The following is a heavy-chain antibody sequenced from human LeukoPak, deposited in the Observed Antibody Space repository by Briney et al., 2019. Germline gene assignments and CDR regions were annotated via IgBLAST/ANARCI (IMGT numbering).Heavy chain of an antibody. CDR2: MWYDGSNK. D-gene: IGHD1-26*01. CDR1: GFTFSSYG. Sequence: GGSLRLSCAASGFTFSSYGMHWVRQAPGKGLEWVAVMWYDGSNKYYADSVKGRFTISRDNSKNTLYLQMNSLRAEDTAVYYCAKPRFKMGATLFDYWGQGTLVTVSS. V-gene: IGHV3-33*06. CDR3: AKPRFKMGATLFDY. J-gene: IGHJ4*02.